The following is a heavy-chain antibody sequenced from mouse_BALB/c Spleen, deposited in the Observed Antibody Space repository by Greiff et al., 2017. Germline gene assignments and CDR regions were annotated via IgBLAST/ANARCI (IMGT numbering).Heavy chain of an antibody. Sequence: VQLKESGAELVRPGALVKLSCKASGFNIKDYYMHWVKQRPEQGLEWIGWIDPENGNTIYDPKFQGKASITADTSSNTAYLQLSSLTSEDTAVYYCASLDYGNYEGDYWGQGTSVTVSA. CDR3: ASLDYGNYEGDY. CDR2: IDPENGNT. V-gene: IGHV14-1*02. D-gene: IGHD2-1*01. J-gene: IGHJ4*01. CDR1: GFNIKDYY.